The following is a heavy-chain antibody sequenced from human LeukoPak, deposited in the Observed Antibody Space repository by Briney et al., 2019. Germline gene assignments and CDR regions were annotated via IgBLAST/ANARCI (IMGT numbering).Heavy chain of an antibody. CDR3: AKGTSGIIAGGHDYYMDV. V-gene: IGHV3-23*01. CDR2: ITDTGANT. CDR1: GFTFSNYA. Sequence: PGGSLRLSCAASGFTFSNYAMNWVRQAPGKGLEWVSGITDTGANTYYTDSVKGRFTISRDNSKNTLYLQMNRLRDDDTAVYYCAKGTSGIIAGGHDYYMDVWGKGTTVTISS. D-gene: IGHD6-13*01. J-gene: IGHJ6*03.